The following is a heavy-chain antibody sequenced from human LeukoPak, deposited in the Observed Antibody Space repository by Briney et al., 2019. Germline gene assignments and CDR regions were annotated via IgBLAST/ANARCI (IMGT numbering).Heavy chain of an antibody. CDR2: IWYDGSNK. V-gene: IGHV3-33*01. D-gene: IGHD6-13*01. Sequence: GRSLRLSCAASGFTFSSYGMHWVRQAPGKGLDWVAVIWYDGSNKYYADAVKGRFPISRDNSKNTLYLQMNSLRAEDTAVYYCARALKIPRRQLVFYYYGMDVWGQGTTVTVSS. J-gene: IGHJ6*02. CDR3: ARALKIPRRQLVFYYYGMDV. CDR1: GFTFSSYG.